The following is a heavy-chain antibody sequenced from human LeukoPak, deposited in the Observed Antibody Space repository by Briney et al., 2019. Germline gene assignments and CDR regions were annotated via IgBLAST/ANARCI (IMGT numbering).Heavy chain of an antibody. V-gene: IGHV3-23*01. J-gene: IGHJ4*02. CDR3: AKQGCTSPTCYNNC. CDR2: VSTSGGST. Sequence: PGGSLRLSCAASGFTFSSYAMSWVRQAPGKGLEWVSTVSTSGGSTYYADSVKGRFTISRDNSRNTLYLQMNSLRDEDTAIYYCAKQGCTSPTCYNNCWGQGTLVTVSS. CDR1: GFTFSSYA. D-gene: IGHD2-2*02.